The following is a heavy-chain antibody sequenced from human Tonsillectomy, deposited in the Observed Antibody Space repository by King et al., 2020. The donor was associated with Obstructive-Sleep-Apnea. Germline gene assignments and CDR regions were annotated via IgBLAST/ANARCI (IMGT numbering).Heavy chain of an antibody. V-gene: IGHV4-4*02. CDR2: IYHIWNT. Sequence: VQLQESGPGLVKPLGTLSLTCAVSGCSISSSNWWSLVRQPPGKGRDGVGEIYHIWNTNYNPSLQSPVTISVDKSKNQFSLNRRSVTAADTAVYYCARAAMVRGLIGGYFDYWGQGALVTVSS. J-gene: IGHJ4*02. CDR3: ARAAMVRGLIGGYFDY. D-gene: IGHD3-10*01. CDR1: GCSISSSNW.